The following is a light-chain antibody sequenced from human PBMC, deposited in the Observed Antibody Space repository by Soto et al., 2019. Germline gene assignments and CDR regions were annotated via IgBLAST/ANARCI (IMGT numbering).Light chain of an antibody. CDR1: QSFSSW. Sequence: DIQMTQSPSTLSASVGDRVTITCRASQSFSSWLAWYQQKPGKAPKLLIYKASTLESGVPSRFSGSGSGTEFTLTISSPQPDDFATYYCQQYISFPYTFGQGTKLEIK. CDR2: KAS. CDR3: QQYISFPYT. J-gene: IGKJ2*01. V-gene: IGKV1-5*03.